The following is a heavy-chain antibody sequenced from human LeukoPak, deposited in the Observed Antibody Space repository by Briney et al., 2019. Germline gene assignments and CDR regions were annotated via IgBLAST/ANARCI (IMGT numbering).Heavy chain of an antibody. V-gene: IGHV3-74*01. CDR3: AREQLVRGNAFDI. CDR2: ITNDGSST. CDR1: GLTFSSHW. Sequence: GGSLRLSCAASGLTFSSHWMHWVRHAPGKGLVWVSRITNDGSSTTYADSVKGRFTISRDNAKNSLYLQMNSLRDEDTAVYYCAREQLVRGNAFDIWGQGTMVTVSS. D-gene: IGHD6-13*01. J-gene: IGHJ3*02.